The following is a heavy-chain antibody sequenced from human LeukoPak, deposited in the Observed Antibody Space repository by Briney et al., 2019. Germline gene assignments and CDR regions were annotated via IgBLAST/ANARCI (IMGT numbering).Heavy chain of an antibody. V-gene: IGHV3-11*01. CDR1: GFTFSDYY. CDR2: ISSSGSTI. J-gene: IGHJ6*02. CDR3: ARDGLRLGELSNRAHYYGMDV. Sequence: PGGSLRLSCAASGFTFSDYYMSWIRQAPGKGLEWVSYISSSGSTIYYADSVKGRFTISRDNAKNSLYLQMNSLRAEDTAVYYCARDGLRLGELSNRAHYYGMDVWGQGTTVTVSS. D-gene: IGHD3-16*02.